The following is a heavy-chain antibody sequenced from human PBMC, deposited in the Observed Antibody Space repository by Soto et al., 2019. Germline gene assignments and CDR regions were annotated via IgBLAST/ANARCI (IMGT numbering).Heavy chain of an antibody. J-gene: IGHJ4*02. V-gene: IGHV4-34*01. D-gene: IGHD1-20*01. CDR1: GGSFSGYY. CDR3: ARGRYNWNY. CDR2: INRSGST. Sequence: PSETLSLTCAVYGGSFSGYYWSWIRQPPGKGLEWIGGINRSGSTNYKPSLKSRVTISVDTSKNQFSLKLSSVTAADTAVYYCARGRYNWNYWGQGTLVTVSS.